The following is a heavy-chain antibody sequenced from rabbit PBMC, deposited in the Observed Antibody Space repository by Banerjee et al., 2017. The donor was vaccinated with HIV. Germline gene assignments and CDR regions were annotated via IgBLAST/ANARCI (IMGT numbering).Heavy chain of an antibody. CDR2: IYTSDGST. Sequence: QQQPEESGGGLVKPGGTLTLTCTASGFSFSSNYYMCWVRQAPGKGLEWIACIYTSDGSTYYASWAKGRFTISKTSSTTVTLQMTSLTVADTATYFCARGGGYIGDAGYELWGQGTLVTVS. V-gene: IGHV1S45*01. J-gene: IGHJ3*01. CDR1: GFSFSSNYY. D-gene: IGHD4-2*01. CDR3: ARGGGYIGDAGYEL.